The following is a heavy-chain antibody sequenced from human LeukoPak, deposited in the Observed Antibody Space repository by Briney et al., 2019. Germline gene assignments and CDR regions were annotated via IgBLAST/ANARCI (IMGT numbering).Heavy chain of an antibody. CDR2: FDPNSGGT. CDR3: ARGGSSLEYFDY. Sequence: GASVKVSCKASGYTSTEYHIHWVRQTPGHGPEWMGWFDPNSGGTNYAQKFQGRVTMPRDTSISTAYMELSRLRSDDTAVYYCARGGSSLEYFDYWGQGTLVTVSS. V-gene: IGHV1-2*02. J-gene: IGHJ4*02. CDR1: GYTSTEYH. D-gene: IGHD6-13*01.